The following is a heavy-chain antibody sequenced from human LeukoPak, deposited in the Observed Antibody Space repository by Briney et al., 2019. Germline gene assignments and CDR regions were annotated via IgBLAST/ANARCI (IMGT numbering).Heavy chain of an antibody. D-gene: IGHD3-10*01. Sequence: GESLKISCKASGYSFTDYWIGWVRQMPGKGLEWMGIVYPGDSDTRYSPSFQGQVTISADRSITTAYLQWSSLKASDTAMYYCARQQNMVRGDGFDYWGQGTLVTVSS. V-gene: IGHV5-51*01. CDR3: ARQQNMVRGDGFDY. J-gene: IGHJ4*02. CDR1: GYSFTDYW. CDR2: VYPGDSDT.